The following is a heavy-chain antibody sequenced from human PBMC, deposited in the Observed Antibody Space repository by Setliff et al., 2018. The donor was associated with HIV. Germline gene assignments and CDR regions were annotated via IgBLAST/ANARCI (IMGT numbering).Heavy chain of an antibody. CDR1: GYAITSGFY. CDR2: IYYSGST. V-gene: IGHV4-38-2*01. CDR3: ARVTIPWGFNYYYMDV. Sequence: SETLSLTCAVSGYAITSGFYWGWIRQPPGKGLEWIGSIYYSGSTNYNPSLKSRVTISVDTSKNQFSLKLRSVTAADTAVYYCARVTIPWGFNYYYMDVWGKGTTVTVSS. J-gene: IGHJ6*03. D-gene: IGHD3-10*01.